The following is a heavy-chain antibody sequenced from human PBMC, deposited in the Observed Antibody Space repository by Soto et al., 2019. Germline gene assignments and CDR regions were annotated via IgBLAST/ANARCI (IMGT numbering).Heavy chain of an antibody. D-gene: IGHD3-3*01. V-gene: IGHV3-30*18. Sequence: QVQLVESGGGVVQPGRSLRLSCAASGFSFSSYAMHWVRQAPGKGLEWVAVISHDGSIKKFADFVEGRFLVFRDNSNNNLFLQMESLKPDDSAVYYCAKELAFGDCWRGLEYWGQGALVTVAS. CDR2: ISHDGSIK. CDR3: AKELAFGDCWRGLEY. CDR1: GFSFSSYA. J-gene: IGHJ4*02.